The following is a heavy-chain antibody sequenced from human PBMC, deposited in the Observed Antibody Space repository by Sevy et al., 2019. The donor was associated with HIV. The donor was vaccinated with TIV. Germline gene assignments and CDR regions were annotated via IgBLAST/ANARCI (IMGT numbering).Heavy chain of an antibody. CDR3: ATDPIIVLMVTDGMDV. CDR1: GLTFTYPW. Sequence: GGSLRLSCAVSGLTFTYPWMSWVRQAPGKGLEWVGRIKSKVDGGTTDYGAPVKGRFTISRDDSKNTLYLQMNSLKTEDTAVYYCATDPIIVLMVTDGMDVWGQGTTVTVSS. CDR2: IKSKVDGGTT. V-gene: IGHV3-15*01. J-gene: IGHJ6*02. D-gene: IGHD2-8*01.